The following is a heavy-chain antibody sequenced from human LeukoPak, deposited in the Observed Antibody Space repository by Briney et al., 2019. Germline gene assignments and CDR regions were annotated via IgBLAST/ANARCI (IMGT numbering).Heavy chain of an antibody. V-gene: IGHV2-5*01. CDR3: AHRISSGRYFDD. CDR2: IYWNDDK. Sequence: SGPTLVNPTKTLTLTCTFSGFPLRNSGVGVGWVRHPPGMALEWLAHIYWNDDKRYSRSLKCRLTITNDTSQNQVVLTMSNMDPVDTATDHCAHRISSGRYFDDGGEGTLVTVSS. J-gene: IGHJ4*02. CDR1: GFPLRNSGVG. D-gene: IGHD1-26*01.